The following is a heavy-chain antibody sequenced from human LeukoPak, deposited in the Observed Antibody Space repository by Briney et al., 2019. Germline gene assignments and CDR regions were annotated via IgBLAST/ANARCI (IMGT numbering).Heavy chain of an antibody. V-gene: IGHV3-72*01. CDR1: GFTFSDHY. Sequence: TGGSLRLSCAVSGFTFSDHYMDWVRQAPGKGLEWVGRTRNKANSYTIEYAASVKGRFTISRDESKNSLYLQMNSLKTEDTAVYYCARAVAAAGHYYSEYWGRGTLVTVSS. J-gene: IGHJ4*02. D-gene: IGHD6-13*01. CDR3: ARAVAAAGHYYSEY. CDR2: TRNKANSYTI.